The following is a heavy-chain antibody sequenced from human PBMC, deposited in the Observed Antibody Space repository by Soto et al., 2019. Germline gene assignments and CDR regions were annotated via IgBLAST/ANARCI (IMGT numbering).Heavy chain of an antibody. V-gene: IGHV1-3*01. J-gene: IGHJ4*02. CDR2: IDAGNGNT. CDR1: GYTFTSYA. Sequence: QVQLVQSGAEVKKPGASVKVSCKASGYTFTSYAMHWVRQAPGQRLEWMGWIDAGNGNTKYSQKFQGRVTITRDTSASTAYMELSSLRSEDTAVYYCARGPGGPDGPGDFWGQGTLVTVSS. CDR3: ARGPGGPDGPGDF. D-gene: IGHD2-15*01.